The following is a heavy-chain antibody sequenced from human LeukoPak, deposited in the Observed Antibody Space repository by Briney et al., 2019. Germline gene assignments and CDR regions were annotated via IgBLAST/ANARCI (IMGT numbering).Heavy chain of an antibody. J-gene: IGHJ4*02. V-gene: IGHV3-66*01. CDR1: GFTVSYNF. Sequence: GGSLRLSCAASGFTVSYNFMSWVRQAPGKGLAWVSVIHNSGSTFYADSVRGRFTISRDNSKNTLYLQMNSLRAEDTAVYYCAKAPLWFGESTHFDYWGQGTLVTVSS. CDR2: IHNSGST. D-gene: IGHD3-10*01. CDR3: AKAPLWFGESTHFDY.